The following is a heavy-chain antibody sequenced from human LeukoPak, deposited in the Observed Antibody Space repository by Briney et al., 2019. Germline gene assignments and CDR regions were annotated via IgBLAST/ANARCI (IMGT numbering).Heavy chain of an antibody. Sequence: PGGSLRLSCAASGFTFSSYSVNCVRQAPGKGLEWVSSISTSSSYIYSADSVKGRFTISRDNAKNSLYLQMNSLRAEDTAVYYCVRDTFSPDAFDIWGQGTMVTVSS. CDR2: ISTSSSYI. V-gene: IGHV3-21*01. CDR1: GFTFSSYS. CDR3: VRDTFSPDAFDI. J-gene: IGHJ3*02. D-gene: IGHD3-16*01.